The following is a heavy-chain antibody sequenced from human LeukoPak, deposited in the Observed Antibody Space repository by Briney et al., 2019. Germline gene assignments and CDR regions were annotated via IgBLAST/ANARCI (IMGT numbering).Heavy chain of an antibody. D-gene: IGHD6-25*01. CDR1: GGSISSGSYY. CDR2: IYTSGST. V-gene: IGHV4-61*02. CDR3: AGSGGRDWYFDL. J-gene: IGHJ2*01. Sequence: SETLSLTCTVSGGSISSGSYYWSWIRQPAGKGLEWIGRIYTSGSTNYNPSLKSRVTISVDTSKNQFSLKLSSVTAADMAVYYCAGSGGRDWYFDLWGRGTLVTVSS.